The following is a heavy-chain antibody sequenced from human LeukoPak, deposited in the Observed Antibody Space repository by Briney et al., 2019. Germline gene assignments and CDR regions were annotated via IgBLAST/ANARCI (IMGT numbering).Heavy chain of an antibody. CDR2: ISSTSGYI. D-gene: IGHD3-10*01. V-gene: IGHV3-21*01. Sequence: PGGSLRLSCAASGFTFSNYAMSWVRQAPGKGLEWVSSISSTSGYIYYADSLKGRFIISRDNAKNSLYLQMSSLRVEDTAVYYWARRSGGGGYFYYYSMDVWGKGTTVTVSS. CDR3: ARRSGGGGYFYYYSMDV. J-gene: IGHJ6*01. CDR1: GFTFSNYA.